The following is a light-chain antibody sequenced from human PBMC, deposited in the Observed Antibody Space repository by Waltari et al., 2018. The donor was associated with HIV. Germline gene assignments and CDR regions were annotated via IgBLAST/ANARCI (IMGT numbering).Light chain of an antibody. Sequence: SYVLTQPPSLSVALGEAATISCGGDLTGTKSVHWYQQRPGQAPLLVLYYDPDRPSGIPERFSGSNSGNAATLTISRVEAADEADYYCQVWDDTTHHVVFGGGTKLTAL. CDR1: LTGTKS. CDR2: YDP. CDR3: QVWDDTTHHVV. V-gene: IGLV3-21*01. J-gene: IGLJ2*01.